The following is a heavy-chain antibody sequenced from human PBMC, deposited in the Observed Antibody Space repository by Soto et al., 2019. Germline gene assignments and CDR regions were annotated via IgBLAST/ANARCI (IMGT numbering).Heavy chain of an antibody. J-gene: IGHJ4*02. CDR1: GYTFTDYA. CDR2: IAPGNGNT. Sequence: GASVKVSCKASGYTFTDYAIHWVRQAPGQRLEWMGWIAPGNGNTKYSQNFQGRVTITRDTSATTAYMELSSLRSEDTAVYYCAKGSRMWTPDYWGQGTMVTVYS. CDR3: AKGSRMWTPDY. D-gene: IGHD2-21*01. V-gene: IGHV1-3*01.